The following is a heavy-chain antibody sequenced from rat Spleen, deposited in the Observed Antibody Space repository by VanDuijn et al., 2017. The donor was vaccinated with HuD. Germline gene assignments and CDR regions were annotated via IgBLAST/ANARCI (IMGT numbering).Heavy chain of an antibody. CDR2: ITNTGGGT. CDR3: ATAGSRISRFAY. V-gene: IGHV5-31*01. D-gene: IGHD2-7*01. Sequence: EVQLVESGGGLVQPGRSLKLSCVASGFTFNNYWMTWIRQAPGRGLEWVASITNTGGGTYYPDSVKGRFTISRDTAKSTLYLQMDSLGSEDTATYYCATAGSRISRFAYWGQGVMVTVSS. CDR1: GFTFNNYW. J-gene: IGHJ2*01.